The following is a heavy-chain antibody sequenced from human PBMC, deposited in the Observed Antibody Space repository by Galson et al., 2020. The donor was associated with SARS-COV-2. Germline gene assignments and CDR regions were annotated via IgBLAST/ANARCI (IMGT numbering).Heavy chain of an antibody. CDR3: ARGWGLVPAV. D-gene: IGHD2-21*02. CDR2: INHSGST. Sequence: SETLSLTCAVYGGSFSDYYWSWIRQPPGKGLEWIGEINHSGSTNYNPSLKSRVAISIDTSKNQFSLKLTSVTAADTAVYYCARGWGLVPAVWGQGTTVTVSS. V-gene: IGHV4-34*01. CDR1: GGSFSDYY. J-gene: IGHJ6*02.